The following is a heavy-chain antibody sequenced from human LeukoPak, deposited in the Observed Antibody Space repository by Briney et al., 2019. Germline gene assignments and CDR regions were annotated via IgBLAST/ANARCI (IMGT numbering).Heavy chain of an antibody. CDR2: ISYDGSNK. Sequence: PGGSLRLSCAASGFTFSSYGMHWVRQAPGKGLEWVAVISYDGSNKYHADSVKGRFTISRDNSKNTLYLQMNSLRAEDTAVYYCAKDRDSSSWYLDFDYWGQGTLVTVSS. D-gene: IGHD6-13*01. CDR3: AKDRDSSSWYLDFDY. V-gene: IGHV3-30*18. CDR1: GFTFSSYG. J-gene: IGHJ4*02.